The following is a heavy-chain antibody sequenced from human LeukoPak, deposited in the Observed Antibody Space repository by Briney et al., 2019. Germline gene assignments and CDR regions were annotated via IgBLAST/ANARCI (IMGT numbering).Heavy chain of an antibody. CDR3: ARDIDSSGYSYWYFDL. D-gene: IGHD3-22*01. J-gene: IGHJ2*01. Sequence: KPSATLSLTCPVSGGSISSYYWSWIRQPPGKGLEWIGYIYYSGSTNYNPSLKSRVTISVDTSKNQFSLKLSSVTAADTAVYYCARDIDSSGYSYWYFDLWGRGTLVTVSS. V-gene: IGHV4-59*01. CDR1: GGSISSYY. CDR2: IYYSGST.